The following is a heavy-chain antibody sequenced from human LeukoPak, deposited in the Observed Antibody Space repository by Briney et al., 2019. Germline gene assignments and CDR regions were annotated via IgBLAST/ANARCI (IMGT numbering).Heavy chain of an antibody. CDR1: GFTFSSYW. CDR3: ARSTSLYGDSVDAFDI. CDR2: ISYDGSNK. J-gene: IGHJ3*02. Sequence: PGGSLRLSCAASGFTFSSYWMSWVRQAPGKGLEWVAVISYDGSNKYYADSVKGRFTISRDNSKNTLYLQMNSLRAEDTAVYYCARSTSLYGDSVDAFDIWGQGTMVTVSS. V-gene: IGHV3-30-3*01. D-gene: IGHD4-17*01.